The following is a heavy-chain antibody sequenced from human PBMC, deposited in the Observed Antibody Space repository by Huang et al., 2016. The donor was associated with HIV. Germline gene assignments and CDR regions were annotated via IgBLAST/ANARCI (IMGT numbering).Heavy chain of an antibody. V-gene: IGHV5-51*01. D-gene: IGHD3-10*01. CDR2: IYPRDPDT. J-gene: IGHJ4*02. Sequence: EVQLVQSGAEVKKPGESLKISCKGSGYSFPTFGIGWVRPLPGKGRGGMGIIYPRDPDTIYRPSFQGQVTIAADRAASTAYLQWSSLKASDTAMYYCARHVGVYGSASSAFDYWGQGTLVTVSS. CDR3: ARHVGVYGSASSAFDY. CDR1: GYSFPTFG.